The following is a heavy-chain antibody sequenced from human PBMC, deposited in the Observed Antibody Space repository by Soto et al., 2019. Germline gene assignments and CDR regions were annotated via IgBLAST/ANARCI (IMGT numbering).Heavy chain of an antibody. D-gene: IGHD6-19*01. CDR3: ARGASGWSPYYFYFMDV. V-gene: IGHV3-66*01. CDR1: GFNVSTNY. J-gene: IGHJ6*03. CDR2: IYRGGSA. Sequence: VQLVESGGGLVQPGGSLRLSCAASGFNVSTNYMSWVRQAPGKGLEWVSVIYRGGSAYYADSLKGRFTLSRDTSKNTLYLQMKSLGAEDTAVYYCARGASGWSPYYFYFMDVWGKGTTVAVSS.